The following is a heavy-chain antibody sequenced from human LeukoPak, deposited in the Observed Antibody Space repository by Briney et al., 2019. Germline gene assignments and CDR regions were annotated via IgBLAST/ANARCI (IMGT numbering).Heavy chain of an antibody. V-gene: IGHV3-30*03. CDR3: ARVSRGPHPYYYDSSGYMDY. Sequence: GGSLRLSCAASGFTFSSYGMHWVRQAPGKGLEGVAVISYDGSNKYYADSVKGRFTISRDNSKNTLYLQMNSLRAEDTAVYYCARVSRGPHPYYYDSSGYMDYWGQGTLVTVSS. CDR2: ISYDGSNK. J-gene: IGHJ4*02. D-gene: IGHD3-22*01. CDR1: GFTFSSYG.